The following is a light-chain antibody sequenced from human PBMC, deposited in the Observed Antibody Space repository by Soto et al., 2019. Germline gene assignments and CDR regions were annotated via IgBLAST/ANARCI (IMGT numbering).Light chain of an antibody. CDR2: EVS. J-gene: IGLJ1*01. Sequence: QSALTQPASVSGSPGQSITISCTGTSSDVGGYNSVSWYQQHPGKAPKLMIYEVSNRPSGASYRFSGSKSGNTASLTISGLQAEDEADYYCTSYTSSSTLYVFGTGTKVTAL. CDR3: TSYTSSSTLYV. CDR1: SSDVGGYNS. V-gene: IGLV2-14*01.